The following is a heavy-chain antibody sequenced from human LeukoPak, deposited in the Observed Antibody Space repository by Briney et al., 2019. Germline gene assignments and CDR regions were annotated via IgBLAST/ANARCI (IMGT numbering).Heavy chain of an antibody. V-gene: IGHV3-21*01. J-gene: IGHJ4*02. CDR1: GFTFSSYS. CDR3: ARDFRLLAPAGEPVFDY. D-gene: IGHD6-13*01. Sequence: GGSLRLSCAASGFTFSSYSMNWVRQAPGKGLEWVSSVSSSSSYIYYADSVKGRFTISRDNAKNSLYLQMNSLRAEDTAVYYCARDFRLLAPAGEPVFDYWGQGTLVTVSS. CDR2: VSSSSSYI.